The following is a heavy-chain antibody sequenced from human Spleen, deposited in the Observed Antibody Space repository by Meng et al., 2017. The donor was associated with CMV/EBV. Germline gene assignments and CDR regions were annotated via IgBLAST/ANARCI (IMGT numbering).Heavy chain of an antibody. CDR3: ASSPGGVVPAAIDYYYYGMDV. CDR2: ISYDGSNK. CDR1: GFTFSSYA. Sequence: GESLKISCAASGFTFSSYAMHWVRQAPGKGLEWVAVISYDGSNKYYADSVKGRFTISRDNSKNTLYLQMNSLRAEDTAVYYCASSPGGVVPAAIDYYYYGMDVWGQGTTVTVSS. J-gene: IGHJ6*02. D-gene: IGHD2-2*01. V-gene: IGHV3-30-3*01.